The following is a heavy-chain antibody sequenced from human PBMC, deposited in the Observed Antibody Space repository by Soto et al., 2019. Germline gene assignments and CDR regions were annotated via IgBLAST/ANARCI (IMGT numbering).Heavy chain of an antibody. V-gene: IGHV3-53*01. CDR1: GFTVSNNY. CDR2: IFSSGAT. J-gene: IGHJ4*02. D-gene: IGHD1-1*01. CDR3: ARVGNWPAF. Sequence: EVQLVESGGGLIQPGGSLRLSCAASGFTVSNNYMSWVRQAPGKGLEWVSVIFSSGATYYADSVKGRFTISRDNSENALYIHMNSMRGDDTAVYYCARVGNWPAFWGQGTLVTVSS.